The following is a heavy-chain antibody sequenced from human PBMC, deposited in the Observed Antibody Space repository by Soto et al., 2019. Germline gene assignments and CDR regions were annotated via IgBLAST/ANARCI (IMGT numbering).Heavy chain of an antibody. Sequence: QLQLQESGPGLVKPSETLSLTCTVSGGSISSSSYYWGWIRQPPGKGLEWIGSIYYSGSTYYNPSLKSRVTISVDTSKNQFSLKLSSVTAADTAVYYCARHSTYYDILTGDNWFDPWGQGTLVTVSS. CDR1: GGSISSSSYY. CDR3: ARHSTYYDILTGDNWFDP. V-gene: IGHV4-39*01. CDR2: IYYSGST. J-gene: IGHJ5*02. D-gene: IGHD3-9*01.